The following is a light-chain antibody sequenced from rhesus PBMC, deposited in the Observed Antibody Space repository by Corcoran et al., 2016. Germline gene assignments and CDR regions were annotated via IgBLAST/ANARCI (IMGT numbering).Light chain of an antibody. CDR2: AAA. CDR3: QHYYDNPLP. J-gene: IGKJ4*01. CDR1: HHIYRN. V-gene: IGKV1S12*01. Sequence: QMTQSPSALSASVGDRVTISCRASHHIYRNLAWYQQKPGKAPKLLIYAAARLQTWIPSRFSGSGSWTDFTLTISSLQPEDSAAYYCQHYYDNPLPFGGGTKVDLK.